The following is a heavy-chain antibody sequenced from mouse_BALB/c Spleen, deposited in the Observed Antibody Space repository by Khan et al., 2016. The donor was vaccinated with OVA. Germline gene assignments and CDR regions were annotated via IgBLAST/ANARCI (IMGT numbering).Heavy chain of an antibody. J-gene: IGHJ3*01. D-gene: IGHD2-3*01. Sequence: VQLQQSGAELVRPGALVNLSCKASGFNIKDYYIHWVKQRPEQGLEWIGWIDPEHGNTIYDTKFQGKASITSDTSSNKANLPLGSLTSEDTAVYYCARDGYSPWFAYWGQGTLVTVSA. V-gene: IGHV14-1*02. CDR1: GFNIKDYY. CDR3: ARDGYSPWFAY. CDR2: IDPEHGNT.